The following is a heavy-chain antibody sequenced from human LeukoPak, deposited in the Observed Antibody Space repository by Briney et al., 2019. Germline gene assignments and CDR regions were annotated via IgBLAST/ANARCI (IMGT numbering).Heavy chain of an antibody. CDR2: IYYSGST. J-gene: IGHJ5*02. V-gene: IGHV4-59*11. CDR3: AAVAVVGSWFGP. CDR1: GGSISSHY. Sequence: SETLSLTCTVSGGSISSHYWSWIRQPPGKGLEWIGYIYYSGSTNYNPSLKSRVTISVDTSKNQFSLKLSSVTAADTAVYYCAAVAVVGSWFGPWGQGTLVTVSS. D-gene: IGHD6-19*01.